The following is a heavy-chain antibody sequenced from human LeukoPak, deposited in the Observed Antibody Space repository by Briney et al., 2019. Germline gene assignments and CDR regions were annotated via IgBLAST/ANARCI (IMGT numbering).Heavy chain of an antibody. D-gene: IGHD1/OR15-1a*01. Sequence: PGGSLRLSCAASGSTFSSSWMTWVRQAPGKGLEWVAHIKEDGNEEYYVDSVKGRFTISRDNAKNSLYLQMNSLRAEDTAVFYCARWNNDWEFDYWGQGTLVSVSS. CDR3: ARWNNDWEFDY. J-gene: IGHJ4*02. CDR1: GSTFSSSW. CDR2: IKEDGNEE. V-gene: IGHV3-7*05.